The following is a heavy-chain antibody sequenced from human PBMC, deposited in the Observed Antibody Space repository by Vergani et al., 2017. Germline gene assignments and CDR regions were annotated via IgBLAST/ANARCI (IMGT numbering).Heavy chain of an antibody. V-gene: IGHV1-69*18. CDR1: GSTFSSYA. D-gene: IGHD2-15*01. Sequence: QVQLVQSGAEVKKPGASVKVSCKASGSTFSSYAISWVRQAPGQGLEWMGRIIPIFGTANYAQKFQGRVTITADESTSTAYMELSSLRSEDTAVYYCARDGSGGSPFAMDVWCQGTTVTISS. J-gene: IGHJ6*02. CDR2: IIPIFGTA. CDR3: ARDGSGGSPFAMDV.